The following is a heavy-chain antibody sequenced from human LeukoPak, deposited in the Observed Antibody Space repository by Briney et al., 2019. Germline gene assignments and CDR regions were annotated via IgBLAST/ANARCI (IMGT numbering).Heavy chain of an antibody. Sequence: SETLSLTCFVSGGSISSYYWSWIRQPPGKRLEWIGYIYYSGSTNYNPSLKSRVTISVDTSKNQFSLKLSSVTAADTAVYYCAREITGSHAFDIWGQGTMVTVSS. CDR1: GGSISSYY. CDR3: AREITGSHAFDI. CDR2: IYYSGST. D-gene: IGHD1-20*01. V-gene: IGHV4-59*01. J-gene: IGHJ3*02.